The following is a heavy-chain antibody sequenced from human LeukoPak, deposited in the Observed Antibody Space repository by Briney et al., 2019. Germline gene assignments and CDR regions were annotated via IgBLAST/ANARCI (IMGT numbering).Heavy chain of an antibody. CDR2: VSYGGSNK. CDR3: PRDRSGPGYRFDY. V-gene: IGHV3-30-3*01. CDR1: GFTFLSYT. J-gene: IGHJ4*02. Sequence: GGSLTQTLAASGFTFLSYTLHWVRQAPGKGLECVALVSYGGSNKYYIDSVKGRFTISRDNSKNTLYLQMNSLRPEDTAVYYCPRDRSGPGYRFDYWGQGTLVTVSS. D-gene: IGHD5-12*01.